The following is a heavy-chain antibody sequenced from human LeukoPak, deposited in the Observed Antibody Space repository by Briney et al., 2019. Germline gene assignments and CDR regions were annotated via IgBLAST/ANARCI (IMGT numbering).Heavy chain of an antibody. D-gene: IGHD3-3*01. CDR2: ICYSGST. CDR3: ARTFPDYDFWSGYFDY. Sequence: PSETLSLTCTVSGGSISRSSYYWGWIRQPPGKGLEWIGSICYSGSTYYNPSLKSRVTMPVDTSKNQFSLKMSSVTAADTAVYYCARTFPDYDFWSGYFDYWGQGILVTVSS. V-gene: IGHV4-39*01. J-gene: IGHJ4*02. CDR1: GGSISRSSYY.